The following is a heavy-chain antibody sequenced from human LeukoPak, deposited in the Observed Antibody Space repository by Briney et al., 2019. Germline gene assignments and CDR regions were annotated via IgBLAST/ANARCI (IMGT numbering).Heavy chain of an antibody. J-gene: IGHJ6*03. CDR1: GYSFTSYW. CDR2: IYPGDSDT. D-gene: IGHD4-17*01. Sequence: LGESLKISCKGSGYSFTSYWIGWVRQMPGKGLEWMGIIYPGDSDTRYSPSFQGQVTISADKSISTAYLQWSSLKASDTAMYYCARQGSEYGPTYYYYMDVWGKGTTVTISS. V-gene: IGHV5-51*01. CDR3: ARQGSEYGPTYYYYMDV.